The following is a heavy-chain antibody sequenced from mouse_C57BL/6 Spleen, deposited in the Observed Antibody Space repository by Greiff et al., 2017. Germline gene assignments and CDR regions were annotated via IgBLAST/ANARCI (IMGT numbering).Heavy chain of an antibody. J-gene: IGHJ4*01. Sequence: EVMLVESEGGLVQPGSSMKLSCTASGFTFSDYYMAWVRQVPEKGLEWVANINYDGSSTYYLDSLKSRFLISRDNAKNILYLQMSSLKSEDTATYYCTRDPHYSLYAMDYWGQGTSVTVSS. CDR3: TRDPHYSLYAMDY. V-gene: IGHV5-16*01. CDR2: INYDGSST. CDR1: GFTFSDYY. D-gene: IGHD2-12*01.